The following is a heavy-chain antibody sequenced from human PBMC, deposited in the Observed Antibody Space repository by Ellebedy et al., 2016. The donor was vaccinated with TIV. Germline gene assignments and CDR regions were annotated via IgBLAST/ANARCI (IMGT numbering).Heavy chain of an antibody. Sequence: AASVKVSCKATGYTFTNYGMHWVRQAPGQRLEWMGWINTGNGDTRYSQRLQGRVTITRDTAASTAYMELGSLKSDDTAVYYCARGLASSGAPRWGQGTLVTVSS. J-gene: IGHJ4*02. V-gene: IGHV1-3*04. CDR3: ARGLASSGAPR. D-gene: IGHD2-8*02. CDR2: INTGNGDT. CDR1: GYTFTNYG.